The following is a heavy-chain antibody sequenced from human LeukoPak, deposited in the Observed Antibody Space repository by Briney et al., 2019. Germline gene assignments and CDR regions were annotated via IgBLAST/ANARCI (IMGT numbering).Heavy chain of an antibody. CDR2: ISGSSIYI. D-gene: IGHD3-22*01. V-gene: IGHV3-21*01. CDR1: GFTFSTYS. CDR3: ARDPPYYDSSGYYYDY. Sequence: GGSLRLSCAASGFTFSTYSMTWVRQAPGKGLEWVSSISGSSIYIYYADSVKGRFTISRDNAKNSLYLQMSSLRAEDTAVYYCARDPPYYDSSGYYYDYWGQGTLVTVSS. J-gene: IGHJ4*02.